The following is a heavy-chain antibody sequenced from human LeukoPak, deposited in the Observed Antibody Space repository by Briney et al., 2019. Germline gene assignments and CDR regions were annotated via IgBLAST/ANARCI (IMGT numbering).Heavy chain of an antibody. CDR2: ISSSGSTI. CDR1: GFTFSSYA. V-gene: IGHV3-48*04. Sequence: GGSLRLSCAASGFTFSSYAMSWVRQAPGKGLEWVSYISSSGSTIYYAGSVKGRFTISRDNAKNSLYLQMNSLRAEDTAVYYRARGGMTTVTYFDYWGQGTLVTVSS. J-gene: IGHJ4*02. CDR3: ARGGMTTVTYFDY. D-gene: IGHD4-17*01.